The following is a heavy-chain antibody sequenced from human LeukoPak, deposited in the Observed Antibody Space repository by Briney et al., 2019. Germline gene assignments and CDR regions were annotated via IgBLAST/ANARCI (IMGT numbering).Heavy chain of an antibody. Sequence: PSETLSLTCTVSGGSISSSSYYWCWIRQPPGKGLEWIGSIYYSGSANYNPSLKSRVTISVDTSKNQFSLKLSSVTAADTAVYYCARVLGYCSGGSCYRDAFAIWGQGTMVTVSS. J-gene: IGHJ3*02. V-gene: IGHV4-39*07. CDR1: GGSISSSSYY. CDR3: ARVLGYCSGGSCYRDAFAI. D-gene: IGHD2-15*01. CDR2: IYYSGSA.